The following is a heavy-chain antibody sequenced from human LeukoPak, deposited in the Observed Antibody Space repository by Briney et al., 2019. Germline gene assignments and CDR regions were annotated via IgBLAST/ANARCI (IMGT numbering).Heavy chain of an antibody. CDR3: ARARYSSSWYYFDY. CDR1: GGSISSYY. V-gene: IGHV4-59*12. CDR2: IYYSGST. Sequence: KSSETLSLTCTVSGGSISSYYWSWIRQPPGKGLEWIGYIYYSGSTSYNPSLKSRVTISVDKSKNQFSLKLTSVTAADTAMYYCARARYSSSWYYFDYWGQGTLVTVSS. J-gene: IGHJ4*02. D-gene: IGHD6-13*01.